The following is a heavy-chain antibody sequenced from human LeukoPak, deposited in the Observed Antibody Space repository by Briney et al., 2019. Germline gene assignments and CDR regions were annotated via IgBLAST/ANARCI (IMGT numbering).Heavy chain of an antibody. Sequence: PGGSMRLPSAASGFTFSSYAMHWDRQAPGKGLEWVAVISYDGSNKYYADSVKGRFTISRDNSKNTLYLQMNSLRVEDTAVYYCASTNRLDYWGQGTLVTVSS. CDR1: GFTFSSYA. D-gene: IGHD2/OR15-2a*01. J-gene: IGHJ4*02. CDR2: ISYDGSNK. V-gene: IGHV3-30*07. CDR3: ASTNRLDY.